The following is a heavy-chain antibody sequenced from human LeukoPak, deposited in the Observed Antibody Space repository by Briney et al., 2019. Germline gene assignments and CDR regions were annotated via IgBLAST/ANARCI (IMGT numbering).Heavy chain of an antibody. V-gene: IGHV3-23*01. CDR2: ISGSGGST. Sequence: GGSLRLSCAASGFTFSSYAMSWVRQAPGKGLEWVSAISGSGGSTYYADSVKGRFTISRDNSKNTLYLQMNSLRAEDTAVYYCAKDLGSVVTPPSLDYWGQGTLVTVSS. J-gene: IGHJ4*02. D-gene: IGHD4-23*01. CDR1: GFTFSSYA. CDR3: AKDLGSVVTPPSLDY.